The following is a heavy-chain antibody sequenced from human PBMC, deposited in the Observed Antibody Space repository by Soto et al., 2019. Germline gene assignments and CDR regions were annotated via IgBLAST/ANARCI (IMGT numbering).Heavy chain of an antibody. CDR3: ARAELYYDSSGYVDY. D-gene: IGHD3-22*01. J-gene: IGHJ4*02. CDR1: GYTFTGYY. CDR2: INPNSGGT. Sequence: ASVKVSCKASGYTFTGYYMHWVRQAPGQGLEWMGWINPNSGGTNYAQKFQGWVTMTRETSISTAYMELSRLRSDDTAVYYCARAELYYDSSGYVDYWGQGTLVTVSS. V-gene: IGHV1-2*04.